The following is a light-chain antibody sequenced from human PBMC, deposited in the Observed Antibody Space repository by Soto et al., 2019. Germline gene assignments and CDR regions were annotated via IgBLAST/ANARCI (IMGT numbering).Light chain of an antibody. CDR2: DVN. CDR1: SSDVGSYNY. V-gene: IGLV2-11*01. J-gene: IGLJ3*02. Sequence: QSALTQPRSVSGSPGQSVTISCTGTSSDVGSYNYVSWYQQHPGKAPKLMIYDVNKRPPGVPDRFSGSKSGNTASLTISGLQAEDEADYHCCSYAGSYTLVFGGGTKVTVL. CDR3: CSYAGSYTLV.